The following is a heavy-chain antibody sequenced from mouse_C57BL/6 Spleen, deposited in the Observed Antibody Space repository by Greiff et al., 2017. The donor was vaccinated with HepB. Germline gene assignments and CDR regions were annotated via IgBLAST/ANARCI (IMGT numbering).Heavy chain of an antibody. CDR1: GYTFTDYY. D-gene: IGHD1-1*01. J-gene: IGHJ4*01. Sequence: VQLQQSGPELVKPGASVKISCKASGYTFTDYYMNWVKQSHGKSLEWIGDINPNNGGTSYNQKFKGKATLTVDKSSSTAYMELRSLTSEDSAVYYCARRYGSPYYAMDYWGQGTSVTVSS. V-gene: IGHV1-26*01. CDR2: INPNNGGT. CDR3: ARRYGSPYYAMDY.